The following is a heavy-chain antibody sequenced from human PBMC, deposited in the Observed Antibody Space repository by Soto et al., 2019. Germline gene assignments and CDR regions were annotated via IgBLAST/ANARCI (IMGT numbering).Heavy chain of an antibody. V-gene: IGHV1-69*13. CDR3: ATRRGLEDWLAYLDN. CDR2: IIPIFGTA. D-gene: IGHD2-21*01. Sequence: SVKVSCKASGGTFSSYAISWVRQAPGQGLEWMGGIIPIFGTANYAQKFQGRVTITADESTSTAYMELNSLRAEDTAVYYCATRRGLEDWLAYLDNWGQGALVTVSS. J-gene: IGHJ4*02. CDR1: GGTFSSYA.